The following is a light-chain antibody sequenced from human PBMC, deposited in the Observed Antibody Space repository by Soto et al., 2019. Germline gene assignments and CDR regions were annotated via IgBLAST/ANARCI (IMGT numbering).Light chain of an antibody. J-gene: IGLJ2*01. CDR2: NNN. CDR1: SSNIGAGYD. V-gene: IGLV1-40*01. CDR3: QSYDSRSSASRGVV. Sequence: QSVLTQSPSVSGAPGQRVTISCTGSSSNIGAGYDVHWYQQQLPGTAPKLLIYNNNNRPSGVPDRFSGSKSGTSASLAITGLQAEDEADYYCQSYDSRSSASRGVVLGGGTKLTVL.